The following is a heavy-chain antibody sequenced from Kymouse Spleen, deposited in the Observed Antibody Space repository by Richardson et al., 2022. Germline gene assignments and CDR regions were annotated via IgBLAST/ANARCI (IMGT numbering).Heavy chain of an antibody. D-gene: IGHD3-10*01. CDR2: IKSKTDGGTT. CDR3: TIHYYGSGSPFDY. Sequence: EVQLVESGGGLVKPGGSLRLSCAASGFTFSNAWMSWVRQAPGKGLEWVGRIKSKTDGGTTDYAAPVKGRFTISRDDSKNTLYLQMNSLKTEDTAVYYCTIHYYGSGSPFDYWGQGTLVTVSS. J-gene: IGHJ4*02. CDR1: GFTFSNAW. V-gene: IGHV3-15*01.